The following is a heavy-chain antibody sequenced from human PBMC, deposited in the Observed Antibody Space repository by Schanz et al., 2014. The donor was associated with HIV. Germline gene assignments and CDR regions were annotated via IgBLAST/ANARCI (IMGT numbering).Heavy chain of an antibody. D-gene: IGHD3-3*02. J-gene: IGHJ6*02. V-gene: IGHV1-69*13. CDR1: GYTFSSYG. Sequence: QVQLVQSGGEVKKPGASVRVSCKASGYTFSSYGVSWVRQAPGQGLEWMGGIIPIFGTANYAQKFQGRVTIIADESTSTAYMELSSLRSADTAVYFCARAAFSSEYYYGMDVWGQGTTVTVSS. CDR2: IIPIFGTA. CDR3: ARAAFSSEYYYGMDV.